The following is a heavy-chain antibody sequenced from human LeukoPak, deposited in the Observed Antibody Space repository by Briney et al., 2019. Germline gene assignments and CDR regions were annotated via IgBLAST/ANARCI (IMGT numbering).Heavy chain of an antibody. Sequence: SETLSLTCTVSGGSISSYYWSWIRQPPGKGLEWIGYIYYSGSTNYNPSLKSRVTISVDTSKNQFSLKLSSVTAADTAVYYCAGREGDLDYWGQGTLVTVSS. CDR3: AGREGDLDY. V-gene: IGHV4-59*01. D-gene: IGHD3-10*01. CDR2: IYYSGST. CDR1: GGSISSYY. J-gene: IGHJ4*02.